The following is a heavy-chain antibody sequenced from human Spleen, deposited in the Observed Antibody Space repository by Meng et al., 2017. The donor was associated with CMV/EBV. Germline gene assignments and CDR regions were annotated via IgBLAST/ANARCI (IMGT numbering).Heavy chain of an antibody. J-gene: IGHJ5*02. CDR3: ARSGRNPGGIRKWWFDP. Sequence: GGSFSPYYWSWIRPPPGTGLAWIGDVNPSGSPHYNPSLQSRVTISVHTSKNHFSLKLSSVTAADTAVYYCARSGRNPGGIRKWWFDPWGQGTLVTVSS. CDR2: VNPSGSP. V-gene: IGHV4-34*01. CDR1: GGSFSPYY. D-gene: IGHD1-14*01.